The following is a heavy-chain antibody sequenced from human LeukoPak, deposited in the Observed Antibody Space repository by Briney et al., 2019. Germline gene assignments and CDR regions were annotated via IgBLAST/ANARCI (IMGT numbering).Heavy chain of an antibody. CDR3: ARDSLYYDYVWGSYRYTGWFDP. D-gene: IGHD3-16*02. CDR1: GYTFTGYY. V-gene: IGHV1-2*02. J-gene: IGHJ5*02. Sequence: ASVKVSCKASGYTFTGYYMHWVRQAPGQGLEWMGWINPNSGGTNYAQKFQGRVTMTRDTSISTAYMELSRLRSDDTAVYYCARDSLYYDYVWGSYRYTGWFDPWGQGTLVTVSS. CDR2: INPNSGGT.